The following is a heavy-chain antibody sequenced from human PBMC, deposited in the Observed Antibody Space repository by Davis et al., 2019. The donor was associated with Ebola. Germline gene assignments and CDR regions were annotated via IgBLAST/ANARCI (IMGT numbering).Heavy chain of an antibody. J-gene: IGHJ4*02. D-gene: IGHD6-19*01. V-gene: IGHV4-59*01. CDR3: ARGAGDFDY. CDR1: GGSISSYY. Sequence: PSETLSLTCTVSGGSISSYYWSWIRQPPGKGLEWIGDIYYSGSTNYNPSLKSRVTISVNTSKNQFSLKLSSVTAEDTAVYYCARGAGDFDYWGQGTLVTVSS. CDR2: IYYSGST.